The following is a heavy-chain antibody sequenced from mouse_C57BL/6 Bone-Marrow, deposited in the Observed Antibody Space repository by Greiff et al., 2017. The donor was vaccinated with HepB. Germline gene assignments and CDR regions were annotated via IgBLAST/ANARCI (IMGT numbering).Heavy chain of an antibody. CDR2: IRNKANGYTT. CDR1: GFTFTDYY. J-gene: IGHJ2*01. CDR3: ARYAYGSLDY. V-gene: IGHV7-3*01. Sequence: EVKLVESGGGLVQPGGSLSLSCAASGFTFTDYYMSWVRQPPGKALEWLGFIRNKANGYTTEYSASVKGRFTISRDNSQSILYLQMNALRAEDSATYYCARYAYGSLDYWGQGTTLTGSS. D-gene: IGHD1-1*01.